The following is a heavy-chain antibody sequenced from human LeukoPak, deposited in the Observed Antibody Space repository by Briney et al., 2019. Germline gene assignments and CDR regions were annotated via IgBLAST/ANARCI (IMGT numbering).Heavy chain of an antibody. Sequence: SETLSLTCTVSGGSISSYYWSWLRQPAGKGLEWIGRIYTSGSTNYNPSLKSRVTMSVDTSKNQFSRKLSSVTAADTAVYYCAIHYTEDIVVGPAASPETRNNWFDPWGQGTLVTVSS. CDR2: IYTSGST. CDR3: AIHYTEDIVVGPAASPETRNNWFDP. V-gene: IGHV4-4*07. D-gene: IGHD2-2*01. CDR1: GGSISSYY. J-gene: IGHJ5*02.